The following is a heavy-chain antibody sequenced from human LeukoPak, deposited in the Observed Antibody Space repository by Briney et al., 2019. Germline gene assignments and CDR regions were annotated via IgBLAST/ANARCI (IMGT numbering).Heavy chain of an antibody. Sequence: GGSLRLSCAASGFTFSSYAMHWVRQAPGKGLEWVAVISYDGSNKYYADSVKGRFTISRDNSKNPLYLQMNRLRAEDTAVYYCARDWEYYYDSSGYAPGYWGQGTLVTVSS. D-gene: IGHD3-22*01. J-gene: IGHJ4*02. CDR1: GFTFSSYA. CDR3: ARDWEYYYDSSGYAPGY. V-gene: IGHV3-30-3*01. CDR2: ISYDGSNK.